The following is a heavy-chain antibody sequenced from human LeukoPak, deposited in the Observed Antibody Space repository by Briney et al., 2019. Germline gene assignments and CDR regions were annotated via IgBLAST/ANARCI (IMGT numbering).Heavy chain of an antibody. V-gene: IGHV4-34*01. CDR3: AGGRYSSSSHDY. J-gene: IGHJ4*02. D-gene: IGHD6-6*01. Sequence: SETLSLTCAVYGGSFSGYYWSWIRQPPGKGLEWIGEINHSGSTNYNPSLKSRVTISVDTSKNQFSLKLSSVTAADTAVYYCAGGRYSSSSHDYWGQGTLVTVSS. CDR2: INHSGST. CDR1: GGSFSGYY.